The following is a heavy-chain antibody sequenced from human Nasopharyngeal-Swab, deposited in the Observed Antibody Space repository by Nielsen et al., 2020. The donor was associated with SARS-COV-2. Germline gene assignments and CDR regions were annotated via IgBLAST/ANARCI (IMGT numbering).Heavy chain of an antibody. D-gene: IGHD2-15*01. CDR3: ARDSSQSGYCNGGGCYTLEY. V-gene: IGHV3-43*02. CDR1: GFTFDDYV. Sequence: GESLKISCAASGFTFDDYVMHWVRHAAGRGLEWVSLISGAGGRTYYADSVTGRFTISRAKNKTSLYLQMNSLRTDDTALYYCARDSSQSGYCNGGGCYTLEYWGQGTLVTVSS. CDR2: ISGAGGRT. J-gene: IGHJ4*02.